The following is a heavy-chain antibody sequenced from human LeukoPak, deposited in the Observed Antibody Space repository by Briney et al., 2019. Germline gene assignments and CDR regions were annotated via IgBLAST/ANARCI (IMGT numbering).Heavy chain of an antibody. J-gene: IGHJ4*02. Sequence: GGSLRLSCAASGFTFSSYAMHWVRQAPGKGLEWVAVISCDGSNKYYADSVKGRFTISRDNSKNTLYLQMNSLRAEDTAVYYCARDHAGTFDYWGQGTLVTVSS. CDR1: GFTFSSYA. CDR3: ARDHAGTFDY. CDR2: ISCDGSNK. D-gene: IGHD6-13*01. V-gene: IGHV3-30-3*01.